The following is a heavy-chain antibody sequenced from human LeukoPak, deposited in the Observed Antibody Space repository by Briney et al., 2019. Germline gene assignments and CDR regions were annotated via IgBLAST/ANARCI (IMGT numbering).Heavy chain of an antibody. J-gene: IGHJ4*02. CDR1: GFTFSSYA. V-gene: IGHV3-30-3*01. CDR3: ARDQGDPPFGY. CDR2: ISYDGSNK. D-gene: IGHD3-10*01. Sequence: GGSLRLSCAASGFTFSSYAMHWVRQAPGKGLEWVAVISYDGSNKYYADSVKGRFTISRDNSKNTLYLQMNSLRAEDTAVYYCARDQGDPPFGYWGQGTLVTVSS.